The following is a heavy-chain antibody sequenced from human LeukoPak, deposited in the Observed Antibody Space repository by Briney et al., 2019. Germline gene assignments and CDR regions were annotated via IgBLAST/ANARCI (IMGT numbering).Heavy chain of an antibody. J-gene: IGHJ4*02. Sequence: PSETLSLTCTVSGGSISSSSYYWGWIRQPPGKGLEWIGSIYYSGSTYYNPSLKSRVTISIDTSKNQFSLRLSSVTAADTAVYYCARDSSAWPGAFGYWGQGTLVTVSS. CDR3: ARDSSAWPGAFGY. D-gene: IGHD6-19*01. V-gene: IGHV4-39*02. CDR1: GGSISSSSYY. CDR2: IYYSGST.